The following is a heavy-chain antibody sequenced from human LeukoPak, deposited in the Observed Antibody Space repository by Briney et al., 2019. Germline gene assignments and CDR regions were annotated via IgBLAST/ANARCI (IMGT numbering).Heavy chain of an antibody. D-gene: IGHD2-2*01. V-gene: IGHV3-21*01. J-gene: IGHJ5*02. CDR3: ARADCSGSTCYLRRSWFDP. Sequence: GGSLRLSCAASGFTFSSFDMNWVRQAPGKGLGWVSSISTSSRYIYYRDSVKGRFTISRDDAKNSLYLQMNSLRVEDTAVYYCARADCSGSTCYLRRSWFDPWGQGTLVTVSS. CDR2: ISTSSRYI. CDR1: GFTFSSFD.